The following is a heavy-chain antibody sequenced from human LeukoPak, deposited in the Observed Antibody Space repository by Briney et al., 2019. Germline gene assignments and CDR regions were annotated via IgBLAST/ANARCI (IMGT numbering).Heavy chain of an antibody. Sequence: SETLSLTCTVSGGSISSSSYYWGWIRQPPGKGLEWIGSIYYSGSTYYNPSLKSRVTISVDTSKNQFSLKLSSVTAADTAVYYCACSYPKRYCSSTSCYAGYFQHWGQGTLVTVSS. CDR2: IYYSGST. D-gene: IGHD2-2*01. J-gene: IGHJ1*01. CDR3: ACSYPKRYCSSTSCYAGYFQH. CDR1: GGSISSSSYY. V-gene: IGHV4-39*01.